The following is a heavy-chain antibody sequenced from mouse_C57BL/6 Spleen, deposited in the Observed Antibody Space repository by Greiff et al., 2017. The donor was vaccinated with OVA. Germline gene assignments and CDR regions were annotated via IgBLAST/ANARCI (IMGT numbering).Heavy chain of an antibody. D-gene: IGHD1-1*01. CDR3: AREGITTVVATPSMDY. CDR2: IYPRSGNT. Sequence: QVQLQESGAELARPGASVKLSCKASGYTFTSYGISWVKQRTGQGLEWIGEIYPRSGNTYYNEKFKGKATLTADKSSSTAYMELRSLTSEDSAVYFCAREGITTVVATPSMDYWGQGTSVTVSS. V-gene: IGHV1-81*01. J-gene: IGHJ4*01. CDR1: GYTFTSYG.